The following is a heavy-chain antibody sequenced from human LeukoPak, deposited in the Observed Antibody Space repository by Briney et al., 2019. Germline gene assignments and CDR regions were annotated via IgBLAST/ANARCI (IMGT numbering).Heavy chain of an antibody. V-gene: IGHV4-34*01. J-gene: IGHJ4*02. CDR2: INHSGST. CDR3: ARVRY. CDR1: GGSISSYY. Sequence: SETPSLTCTVSGGSISSYYWSWIRQPPGKGLEWIGEINHSGSTNYNPSLKSRVTISVDTSKNQFSLKLSSVTAADTAVYYCARVRYWGQGTLVTVSS.